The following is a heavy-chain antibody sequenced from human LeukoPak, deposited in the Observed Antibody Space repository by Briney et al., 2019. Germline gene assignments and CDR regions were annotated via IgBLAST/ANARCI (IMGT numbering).Heavy chain of an antibody. D-gene: IGHD3-16*01. CDR3: ARDYDYVWGSYVVFDY. CDR2: LHHRGST. CDR1: GYSISDGYY. J-gene: IGHJ4*02. V-gene: IGHV4-38-2*02. Sequence: PSETLSLTCTVSGYSISDGYYWGWIRQPPGKGLEWIGSLHHRGSTYYNPSLKSRVTISVDTSKNQFSLKLSSVTAADTAVYYCARDYDYVWGSYVVFDYWGQGTLVTVSS.